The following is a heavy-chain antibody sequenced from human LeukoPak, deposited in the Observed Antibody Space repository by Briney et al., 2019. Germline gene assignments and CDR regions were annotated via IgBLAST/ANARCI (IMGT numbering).Heavy chain of an antibody. J-gene: IGHJ4*02. D-gene: IGHD2-2*01. CDR2: INSDGSSS. CDR1: GFTFSSYW. V-gene: IGHV3-74*01. CDR3: ARADYYCSSTSCGFDY. Sequence: PGGSLRLSCAASGFTFSSYWMLWVRQAPGKGLVWVSRINSDGSSSTYADSVKGRFTISRDNAKNTLYLQMNSLRAEDTAVYYCARADYYCSSTSCGFDYWGQGTLVTVSS.